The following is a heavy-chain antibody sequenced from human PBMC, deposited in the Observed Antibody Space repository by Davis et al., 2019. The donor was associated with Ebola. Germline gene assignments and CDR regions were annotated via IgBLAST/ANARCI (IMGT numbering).Heavy chain of an antibody. CDR1: GYTFTGYY. J-gene: IGHJ6*03. CDR2: SNPNSGGT. V-gene: IGHV1-2*02. D-gene: IGHD6-13*01. CDR3: ATPRRRIAADGTPYYYYYMDV. Sequence: SVTVSCKASGYTFTGYYMHWVRQATGQGSEWMGWSNPNSGGTNYAQKFQGRVTMTRDTSISTAYMELSSLRSEDTAVYYCATPRRRIAADGTPYYYYYMDVWGKGTTVTVSS.